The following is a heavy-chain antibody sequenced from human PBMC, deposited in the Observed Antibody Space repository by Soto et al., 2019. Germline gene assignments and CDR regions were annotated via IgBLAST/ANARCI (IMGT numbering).Heavy chain of an antibody. CDR2: VIPIFGTA. D-gene: IGHD1-26*01. J-gene: IGHJ5*02. V-gene: IGHV1-69*12. Sequence: QVQLVQSGAELKKPGSSVKVSCKASGVTFSSYAISWVRQSPGQGLEWMGGVIPIFGTANYAKKFQGRVTITADDSPGTAYMELSSLRYEDTAVYYGPRDRIGVGATKANWFDPWGQGTLVSVSS. CDR1: GVTFSSYA. CDR3: PRDRIGVGATKANWFDP.